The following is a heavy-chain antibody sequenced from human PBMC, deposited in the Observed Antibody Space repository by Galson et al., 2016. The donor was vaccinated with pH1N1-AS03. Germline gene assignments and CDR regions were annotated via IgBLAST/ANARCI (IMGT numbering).Heavy chain of an antibody. D-gene: IGHD3-22*01. V-gene: IGHV1-69*13. CDR3: ARDRHYDTSGRFYYESEH. Sequence: SVKVYCKASGGTFSNYAISWMRQAPGQGLEWMGGIHPIFGTPSYAQKFRGRLTITADHSTIAAYMELTSLTSEDTAIYYCARDRHYDTSGRFYYESEHWGQGTLVIVSS. CDR2: IHPIFGTP. J-gene: IGHJ4*02. CDR1: GGTFSNYA.